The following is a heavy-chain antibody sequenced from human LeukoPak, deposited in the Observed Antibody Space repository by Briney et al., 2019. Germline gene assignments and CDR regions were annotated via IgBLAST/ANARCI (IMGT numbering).Heavy chain of an antibody. CDR1: GFTFSSYA. CDR2: ITSSGSYM. D-gene: IGHD5-12*01. CDR3: AREGGYEEFDY. V-gene: IGHV3-21*01. Sequence: GGSLRLSCAASGFTFSSYAMNWVRQAPGKGLEWVSSITSSGSYMYYADSVKGRFTISRDNAKNSLYLQMNSLRAEDTAVYYCAREGGYEEFDYWGQGTLVTVSS. J-gene: IGHJ4*02.